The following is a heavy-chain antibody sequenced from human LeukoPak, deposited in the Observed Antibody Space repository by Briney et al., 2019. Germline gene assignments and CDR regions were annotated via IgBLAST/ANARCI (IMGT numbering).Heavy chain of an antibody. V-gene: IGHV1-2*02. CDR2: INPNSGGT. CDR3: ARGPRGSGSYYNVNGGGEFSVY. Sequence: GASVKVSCKASGYTFTGYYMHWVRQAPGQGLEWMGWINPNSGGTNYAQKFQGRVTMTRDTSIGTAYMELSRLRSDDTAVYYCARGPRGSGSYYNVNGGGEFSVYWGQGTLVTVSS. CDR1: GYTFTGYY. D-gene: IGHD3-10*01. J-gene: IGHJ4*02.